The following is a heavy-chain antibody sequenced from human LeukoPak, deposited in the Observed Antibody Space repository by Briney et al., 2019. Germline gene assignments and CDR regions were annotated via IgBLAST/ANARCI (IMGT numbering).Heavy chain of an antibody. J-gene: IGHJ5*02. Sequence: PGGSLRLSCTASGYTFSSYAMSWVRQAPGKGLEWVSAISGSGGSAYYADSVKGRFTISRDNSKNTLYLQMNSLRAEDAAVCYCAKDSYGFFAGHFDPWGQGTLVTVSS. CDR3: AKDSYGFFAGHFDP. D-gene: IGHD3-3*01. CDR2: ISGSGGSA. V-gene: IGHV3-23*01. CDR1: GYTFSSYA.